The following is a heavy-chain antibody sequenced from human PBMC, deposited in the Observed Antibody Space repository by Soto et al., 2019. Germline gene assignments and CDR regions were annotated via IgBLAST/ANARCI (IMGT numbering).Heavy chain of an antibody. CDR1: GFIFSRYA. D-gene: IGHD3-10*01. CDR2: ISGSGSTT. Sequence: EVQLLESGGGLVQPGGSLRLSCAASGFIFSRYAMNWVRQAPGEGLEWVSAISGSGSTTYYADSVKGRFTISRDNSRNTLYLQMNSLRAEDTAVYYCAKDQGRYFCSGSYIDYWGQETLVTVSS. CDR3: AKDQGRYFCSGSYIDY. J-gene: IGHJ4*02. V-gene: IGHV3-23*01.